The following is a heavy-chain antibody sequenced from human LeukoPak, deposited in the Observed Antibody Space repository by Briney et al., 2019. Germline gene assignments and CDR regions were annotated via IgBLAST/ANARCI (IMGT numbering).Heavy chain of an antibody. CDR3: ARAGSTSCYD. D-gene: IGHD2-2*01. J-gene: IGHJ4*02. Sequence: SETLSLTCTVSGGSISSSSYYWGWIRQPPGKGLEWIGSIYYSGSTYYNPSLKSRVTISVDTSKNQFSLKLSSVTAADTAVYYCARAGSTSCYDWGQGTLVTVSS. CDR2: IYYSGST. V-gene: IGHV4-39*01. CDR1: GGSISSSSYY.